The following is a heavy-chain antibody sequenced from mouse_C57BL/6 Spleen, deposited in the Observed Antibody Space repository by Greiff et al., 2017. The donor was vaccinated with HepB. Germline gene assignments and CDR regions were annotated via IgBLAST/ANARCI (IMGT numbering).Heavy chain of an antibody. CDR2: IRLKSDNYAT. V-gene: IGHV6-3*01. D-gene: IGHD1-1*01. CDR3: TWGYYYGSSYVRFAY. CDR1: GFTFSNYW. Sequence: EVKLEESGGGLVQPGGSMKLSCVASGFTFSNYWMNWVRQSPEKGLEWVAQIRLKSDNYATHYAESVKGRFTISRDDSKSSVYLKMNTLRAEDTGIYYCTWGYYYGSSYVRFAYWGLGTLVTVSA. J-gene: IGHJ3*01.